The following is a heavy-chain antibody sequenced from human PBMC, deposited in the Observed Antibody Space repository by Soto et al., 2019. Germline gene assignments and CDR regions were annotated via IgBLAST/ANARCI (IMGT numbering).Heavy chain of an antibody. V-gene: IGHV2-5*01. CDR1: GFSLSTSGVG. CDR3: AHRGHCSGGSCYQSGAFDI. CDR2: IYWNDGE. Sequence: ESGPTLVNPTQTLTLTCTFSGFSLSTSGVGVGWIRQPPGKALEWLALIYWNDGERYSPSLKSRLTITKDTSKNQVVLTVTNMDPVDTATYYCAHRGHCSGGSCYQSGAFDIWGQGTMVTVSS. J-gene: IGHJ3*02. D-gene: IGHD2-15*01.